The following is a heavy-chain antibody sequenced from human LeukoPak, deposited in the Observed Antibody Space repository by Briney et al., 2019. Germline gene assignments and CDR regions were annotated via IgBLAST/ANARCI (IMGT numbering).Heavy chain of an antibody. D-gene: IGHD3-22*01. CDR2: ISSSSSYI. CDR3: ATPYYYDSSGFNYYYYGMDV. Sequence: GGPLRLSCAASGFTFSSYSMNWVRQAPGKGLEWVSSISSSSSYIYYADSVKGRFTISRDNAKNSLYLQMNSLRAEDTAVYYCATPYYYDSSGFNYYYYGMDVWGQGTTVTVSS. CDR1: GFTFSSYS. V-gene: IGHV3-21*01. J-gene: IGHJ6*02.